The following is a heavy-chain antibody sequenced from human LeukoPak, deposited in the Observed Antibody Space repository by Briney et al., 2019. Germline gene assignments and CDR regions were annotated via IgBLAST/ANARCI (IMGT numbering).Heavy chain of an antibody. CDR2: IYHSGST. V-gene: IGHV4-30-2*01. D-gene: IGHD3-22*01. J-gene: IGHJ1*01. CDR3: ARVDSSGYYYAHTAEYFQH. CDR1: GGSISSGGYS. Sequence: PSETLSLTCAVSGGSISSGGYSWSWIRQPPGKGLEWIGYIYHSGSTYYNPSLKSRVTISVDRSKNQFSLKLSSVTAADTAVYYCARVDSSGYYYAHTAEYFQHWGQGTLVTVSS.